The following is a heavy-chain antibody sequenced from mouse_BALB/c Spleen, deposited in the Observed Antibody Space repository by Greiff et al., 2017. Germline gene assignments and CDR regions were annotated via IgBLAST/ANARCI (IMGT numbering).Heavy chain of an antibody. CDR2: IDPSDSET. D-gene: IGHD2-12*01. CDR1: GYTFTSYW. CDR3: ARLRREYYYAMDY. V-gene: IGHV1-69*02. J-gene: IGHJ4*01. Sequence: QVQLQQPGAELVKPGAPVKLSCKASGYTFTSYWMNWVKQRPGRGLEWIGRIDPSDSETHYNQKFKDKATLTVDKSSSTAYIQLSSLTSEDSAVYYCARLRREYYYAMDYWGQGTSVTVSS.